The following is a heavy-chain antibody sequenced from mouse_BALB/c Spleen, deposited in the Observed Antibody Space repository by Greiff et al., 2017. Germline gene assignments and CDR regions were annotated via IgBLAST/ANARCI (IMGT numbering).Heavy chain of an antibody. CDR2: IWSGGST. CDR1: GFSLTSYG. CDR3: ASPLRLRYYAMDY. Sequence: QVQLKESGPGLVQPSQSLSITCTVSGFSLTSYGVHWVRQSPGKGLEWLGVIWSGGSTDYNAAFISRLSISKDNSKSQVFFKMNSLQANDTAIYYCASPLRLRYYAMDYWGQGTSVTVSS. V-gene: IGHV2-2*02. J-gene: IGHJ4*01. D-gene: IGHD1-2*01.